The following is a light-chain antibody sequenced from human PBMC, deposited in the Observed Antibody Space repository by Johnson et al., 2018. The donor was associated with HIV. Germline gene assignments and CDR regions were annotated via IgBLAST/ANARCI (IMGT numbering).Light chain of an antibody. Sequence: QSVLTQPPSVSAAPGQTVTISCSGSSSNIGNNYVSWYQQLPGTVPKLLIYDNNKRPSGIPDRFSGSKSGTSATLGITGLQTGDEADYYCGTWDSSLSAYVFGTGTNVTVL. CDR2: DNN. V-gene: IGLV1-51*01. J-gene: IGLJ1*01. CDR3: GTWDSSLSAYV. CDR1: SSNIGNNY.